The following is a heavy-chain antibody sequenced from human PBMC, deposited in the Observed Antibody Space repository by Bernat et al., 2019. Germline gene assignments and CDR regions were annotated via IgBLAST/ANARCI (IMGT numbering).Heavy chain of an antibody. Sequence: QVQLVESGGGVVQPGRSLRLSCAASGFNFSSYGMHWVRQAPGKGVEGVAVIWYDGSNKYYADSVKGRFTISRDNSKNTLYLQMNSLRAEDTAVYYCARDGYYDFWSGYTYYFDYWGQGTLVTVSS. V-gene: IGHV3-33*01. CDR1: GFNFSSYG. CDR2: IWYDGSNK. CDR3: ARDGYYDFWSGYTYYFDY. D-gene: IGHD3-3*01. J-gene: IGHJ4*02.